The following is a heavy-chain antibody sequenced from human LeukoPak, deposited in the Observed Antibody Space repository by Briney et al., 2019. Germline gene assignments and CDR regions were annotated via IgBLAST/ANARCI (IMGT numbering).Heavy chain of an antibody. Sequence: PSETLSLTCTVSGGSITNNYWSWIRQPPGKGLEWIGYISYSGSTNYNPSLKSRVTISVDTSKNQFSLKLNSVTAADTAVYYCARGEGAGFDPWGQGTLVTVPS. V-gene: IGHV4-59*01. J-gene: IGHJ5*02. CDR2: ISYSGST. CDR1: GGSITNNY. CDR3: ARGEGAGFDP.